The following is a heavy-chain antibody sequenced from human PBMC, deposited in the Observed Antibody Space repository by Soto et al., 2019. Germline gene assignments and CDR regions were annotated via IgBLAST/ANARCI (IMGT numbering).Heavy chain of an antibody. J-gene: IGHJ5*02. CDR1: GGSISSGGYS. V-gene: IGHV4-30-2*01. CDR2: IYHSGST. D-gene: IGHD1-26*01. CDR3: ASRPSGSGFDP. Sequence: QLQLQESGSGLVKPSQTLSLTCAVSGGSISSGGYSWSWIRQPPGKGLECIGYIYHSGSTYYNPSLKSRVTISVGRSKNQFSLKLSSVTAADTAVYYCASRPSGSGFDPWGQGTLVTVSS.